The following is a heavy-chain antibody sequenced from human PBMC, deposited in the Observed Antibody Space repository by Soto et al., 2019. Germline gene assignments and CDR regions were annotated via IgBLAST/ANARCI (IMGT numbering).Heavy chain of an antibody. V-gene: IGHV4-4*07. CDR3: ARDNNDFWSLYPLAFDY. J-gene: IGHJ4*02. CDR1: GGSLSKYY. Sequence: TSETLSLTCSVSGGSLSKYYWSWIRQPAGKGLGWIGRISTSGHVVSKVSLRSRLTMSVDMSNNHFSLKLTSVAAADTAVYYCARDNNDFWSLYPLAFDYWGQGALVTVSS. CDR2: ISTSGHV. D-gene: IGHD3-3*01.